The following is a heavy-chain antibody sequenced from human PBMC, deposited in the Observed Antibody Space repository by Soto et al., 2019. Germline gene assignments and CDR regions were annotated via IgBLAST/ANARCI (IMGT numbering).Heavy chain of an antibody. CDR3: TRAAWFPYLSFY. J-gene: IGHJ4*02. CDR2: ISSSWSTA. Sequence: PGGSLRLSCAASGFTFSRFELHWVRQAPGKGLEWISYISSSWSTAYYASPVEGRFTISRDNANNSVYLQMDSLRAEDTALYCCTRAAWFPYLSFYWGQGALVPVSS. V-gene: IGHV3-48*03. CDR1: GFTFSRFE. D-gene: IGHD3-10*01.